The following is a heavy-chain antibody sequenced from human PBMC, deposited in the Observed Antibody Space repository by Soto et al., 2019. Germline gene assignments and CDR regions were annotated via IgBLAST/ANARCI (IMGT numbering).Heavy chain of an antibody. V-gene: IGHV1-69*01. J-gene: IGHJ3*01. CDR3: VRDRRIYYSDPHDEFVASDYEV. D-gene: IGHD3-22*01. CDR2: FIPIFRTL. Sequence: QVQLIQSEAEVKKPGSSVRVSCTASGGIFGSHGFSWVRQAPGQRLEWVGGFIPIFRTLTYTEKFQARVRIAADESTNTVYLDLSSLTSEDTAVYYCVRDRRIYYSDPHDEFVASDYEVWGQGTTVSVSS. CDR1: GGIFGSHG.